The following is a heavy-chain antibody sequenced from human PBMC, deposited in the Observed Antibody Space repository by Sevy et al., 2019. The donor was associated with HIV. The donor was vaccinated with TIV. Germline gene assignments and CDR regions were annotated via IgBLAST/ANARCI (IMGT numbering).Heavy chain of an antibody. Sequence: SETLSLTCTVSGGSITSLYWNWIRQPPGKGLEWIANIYYNAHINYNPSLKSRVTLSLDTSKNQFSLRLSSVSAADTAMYYCAGENAWGRCYSWGQGTLVTVSS. CDR2: IYYNAHI. J-gene: IGHJ4*02. CDR1: GGSITSLY. D-gene: IGHD1-26*01. V-gene: IGHV4-59*08. CDR3: AGENAWGRCYS.